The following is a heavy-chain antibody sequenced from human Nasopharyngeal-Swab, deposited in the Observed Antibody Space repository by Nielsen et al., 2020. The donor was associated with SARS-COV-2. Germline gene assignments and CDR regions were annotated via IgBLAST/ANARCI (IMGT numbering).Heavy chain of an antibody. CDR3: ARAVAGATDY. V-gene: IGHV3-7*03. D-gene: IGHD1-26*01. CDR2: IMEDGTER. CDR1: GFTFSNFW. Sequence: GESLKISCAASGFTFSNFWMTWVRQAPGKGLEWVANIMEDGTERYYVDSVKGRFTISRDNAKNSLFLQMNSLRAEDTAVYFCARAVAGATDYWGQGTLVTVSS. J-gene: IGHJ4*02.